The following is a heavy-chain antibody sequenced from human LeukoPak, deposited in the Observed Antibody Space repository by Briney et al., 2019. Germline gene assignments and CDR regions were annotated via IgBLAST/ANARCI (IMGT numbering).Heavy chain of an antibody. CDR2: IYSGGST. CDR1: GFTVSSNY. J-gene: IGHJ6*04. Sequence: GGSLRLSCAASGFTVSSNYMSWVRQAPGKGLEWVSVIYSGGSTYYADSVKGRFTISRDNSKNTLYLQMNSLRAEDTAVYYCAAPGITMIGGVWGKGATVTISS. D-gene: IGHD3-10*02. CDR3: AAPGITMIGGV. V-gene: IGHV3-53*01.